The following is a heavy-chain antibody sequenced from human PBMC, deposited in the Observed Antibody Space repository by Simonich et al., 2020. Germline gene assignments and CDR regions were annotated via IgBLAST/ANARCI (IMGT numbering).Heavy chain of an antibody. J-gene: IGHJ4*02. CDR1: GFSLSNARMG. CDR2: IFSNDEK. CDR3: ARDYDILTGYYTFDY. Sequence: QITLKESGPVLVKPTETLTLTCTVSGFSLSNARMGVSWIRQPPGKALVWLAHIFSNDEKSYSTPLKSRLTISKDTSKSQVVLTMTNMDPVDTATYYCARDYDILTGYYTFDYWGQGTLVTVSS. D-gene: IGHD3-9*01. V-gene: IGHV2-26*02.